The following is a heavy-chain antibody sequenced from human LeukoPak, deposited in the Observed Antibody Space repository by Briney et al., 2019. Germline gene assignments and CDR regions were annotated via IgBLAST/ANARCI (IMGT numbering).Heavy chain of an antibody. CDR2: IGVVSDT. Sequence: GGSLRLSCAASGFVFSRKDMHWIRQVRGKGLEWVSTIGVVSDTYYSDSVKGRFFISREDDKNSLYLQMNSLTAGDTGVYYCARGGRSSDTFDFGGQGALVTVSS. J-gene: IGHJ4*02. D-gene: IGHD1-26*01. CDR1: GFVFSRKD. V-gene: IGHV3-13*01. CDR3: ARGGRSSDTFDF.